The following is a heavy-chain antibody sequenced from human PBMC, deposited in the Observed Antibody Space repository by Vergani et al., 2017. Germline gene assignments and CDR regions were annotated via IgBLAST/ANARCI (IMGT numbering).Heavy chain of an antibody. D-gene: IGHD2-2*01. CDR3: AKVCGSTSCPYGGGAFDV. V-gene: IGHV3-23*01. J-gene: IGHJ3*01. CDR1: GFTFNSYA. CDR2: INNNGGST. Sequence: QLLESGGGLIQPGGSLRLSCAASGFTFNSYAMTWVRQAPGKGLEWVSGINNNGGSTYYADSVEGRFTISRDNSKNTLYLQMTDLGAEDTATYYCAKVCGSTSCPYGGGAFDVWGHGTMVTVSS.